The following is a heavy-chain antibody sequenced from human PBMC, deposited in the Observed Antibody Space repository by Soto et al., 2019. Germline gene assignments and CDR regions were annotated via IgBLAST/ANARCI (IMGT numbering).Heavy chain of an antibody. J-gene: IGHJ4*02. CDR3: ARSAYCGGDCKWYSMGY. CDR2: TRNKANSYTT. V-gene: IGHV3-72*01. D-gene: IGHD2-21*02. CDR1: GFTFSDHY. Sequence: EVQLVESGGGLVQPGGSLRLSCAASGFTFSDHYMDWVRQAPGKGLEWVGRTRNKANSYTTEYAASVKGRFTISRDDSKNSLYLQMNSLKTEDTAVYYCARSAYCGGDCKWYSMGYWGQGTLVTVSS.